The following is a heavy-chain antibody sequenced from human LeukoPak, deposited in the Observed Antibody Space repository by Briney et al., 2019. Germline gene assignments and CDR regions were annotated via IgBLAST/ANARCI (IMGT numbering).Heavy chain of an antibody. CDR1: GFTSTSSA. CDR3: AAGLGESSGYYYVFGLS. V-gene: IGHV1-58*01. J-gene: IGHJ5*02. Sequence: SVKVSCKASGFTSTSSAVQWVRQARGQRLEWIGWIVVGSGNTNYAQKFQERVTITRDMSTSTAYMELSSLRSEDTAVYYCAAGLGESSGYYYVFGLSWGQGTLVTVSS. D-gene: IGHD3-22*01. CDR2: IVVGSGNT.